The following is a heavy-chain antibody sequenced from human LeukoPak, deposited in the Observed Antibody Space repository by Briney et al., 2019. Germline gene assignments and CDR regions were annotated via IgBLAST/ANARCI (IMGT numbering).Heavy chain of an antibody. D-gene: IGHD3-22*01. J-gene: IGHJ6*02. CDR2: IYYSGST. V-gene: IGHV4-59*01. CDR3: ASSMYYDSSGYYSGYYYYYYGMDV. CDR1: GGSFSGYY. Sequence: PSETLSLTCAVYGGSFSGYYWSWIRQPPGKGLEWIGYIYYSGSTNYNPSLKSRVTISVDTSKNQFSLKLSSVTAADTAVYYCASSMYYDSSGYYSGYYYYYYGMDVWGQGTTVTVSS.